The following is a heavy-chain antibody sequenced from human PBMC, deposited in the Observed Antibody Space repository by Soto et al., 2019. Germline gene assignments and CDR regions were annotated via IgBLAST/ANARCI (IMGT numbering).Heavy chain of an antibody. J-gene: IGHJ6*04. CDR1: GYTFTSYG. CDR3: AGLPPYYYYGSGFCPPGYYYGMDV. Sequence: ASVKVSCKASGYTFTSYGISWVRQAPGQGLEWMGWISAYNGNTNYAQKLQGRVTMTTDTSTSTAYMELRSLRSDDTAVYYCAGLPPYYYYGSGFCPPGYYYGMDVGGKGTRVTVSS. CDR2: ISAYNGNT. D-gene: IGHD3-10*01. V-gene: IGHV1-18*01.